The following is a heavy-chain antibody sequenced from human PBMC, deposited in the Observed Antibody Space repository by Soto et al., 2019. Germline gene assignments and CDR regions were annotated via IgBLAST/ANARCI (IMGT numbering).Heavy chain of an antibody. D-gene: IGHD3-3*01. CDR2: IYYSGST. Sequence: SETLSLTCTVSGGSISSSSYYWGWIRQPPGKGLEWIGSIYYSGSTYYNPSLKSRVTISVDTSKNQFSLKLSSVTAADTAVYYCARRAIFGVGDFDYWGQGTLVTVSS. J-gene: IGHJ4*02. CDR1: GGSISSSSYY. V-gene: IGHV4-39*01. CDR3: ARRAIFGVGDFDY.